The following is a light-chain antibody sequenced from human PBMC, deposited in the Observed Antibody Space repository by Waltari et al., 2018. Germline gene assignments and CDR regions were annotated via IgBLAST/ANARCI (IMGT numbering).Light chain of an antibody. V-gene: IGLV1-40*01. Sequence: QSVLTQPPSVSGAPGQRVTISCTGSSSNIGAGYDVHWYQQLPGTAPKLLIYGNSNRPSGVPDRFCGSKSGTSASRAITGRQAEDEADYYCQSYDSSLSAVFGGGTKLTVL. J-gene: IGLJ2*01. CDR1: SSNIGAGYD. CDR2: GNS. CDR3: QSYDSSLSAV.